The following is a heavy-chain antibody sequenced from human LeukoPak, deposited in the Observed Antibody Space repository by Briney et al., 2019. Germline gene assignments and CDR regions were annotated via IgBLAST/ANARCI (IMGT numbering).Heavy chain of an antibody. CDR2: IIPISGTA. Sequence: SVKVSFKASGGTFSSHAIAWVRQAPGQGPEWMGGIIPISGTANYTQNFQGRVTITTDESTSTAYMELSSLTSDDTAVYYCARGLQYQLLKALGYYYMDVWGEGTTVTVSS. V-gene: IGHV1-69*05. CDR1: GGTFSSHA. D-gene: IGHD2-2*01. J-gene: IGHJ6*03. CDR3: ARGLQYQLLKALGYYYMDV.